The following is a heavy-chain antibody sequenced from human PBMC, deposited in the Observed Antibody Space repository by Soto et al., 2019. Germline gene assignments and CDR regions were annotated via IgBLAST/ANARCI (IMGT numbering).Heavy chain of an antibody. CDR3: ARVSTVTKLDE. CDR2: IFYSGST. D-gene: IGHD4-17*01. J-gene: IGHJ4*01. V-gene: IGHV4-39*07. Sequence: PSETLSLTCTVSGGSISSSSSYWGWIRQPPGKGLEWVGSIFYSGSTNYNPSLSGRVSMTVDTSKNQVSLNLRSVTAADTAVYYCARVSTVTKLDEWGHGMLVSVSS. CDR1: GGSISSSSSY.